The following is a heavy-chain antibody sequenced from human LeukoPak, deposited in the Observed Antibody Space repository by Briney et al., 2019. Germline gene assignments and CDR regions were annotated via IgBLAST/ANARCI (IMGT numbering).Heavy chain of an antibody. Sequence: SETLSLTCAVYGGSFSGYSWNWIRQPPVKGLEWIGEINHSGGTNYNPSLKSRVTISVDTSKKQFSLKLSSVTAADTAVYYCARDRDSGSYLFDYWGQGTLVTVSS. D-gene: IGHD1-26*01. CDR2: INHSGGT. CDR3: ARDRDSGSYLFDY. CDR1: GGSFSGYS. V-gene: IGHV4-34*01. J-gene: IGHJ4*02.